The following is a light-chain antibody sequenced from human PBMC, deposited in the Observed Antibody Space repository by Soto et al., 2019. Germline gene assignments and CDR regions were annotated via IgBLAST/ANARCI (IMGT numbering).Light chain of an antibody. CDR3: LQHNSYPRT. CDR2: AAS. Sequence: AIRMTRSPSSFSPSTGDRVSITCRASQGISSYLAWYQQKPGKAPKLLIYAASTLQSGVPSRFSGSGSGTEFTLTISSLQPEDFATYYCLQHNSYPRTFGQGTKVDIK. J-gene: IGKJ1*01. CDR1: QGISSY. V-gene: IGKV1-8*01.